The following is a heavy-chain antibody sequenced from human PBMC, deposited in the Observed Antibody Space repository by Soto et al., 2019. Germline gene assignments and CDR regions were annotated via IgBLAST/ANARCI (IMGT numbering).Heavy chain of an antibody. V-gene: IGHV1-18*01. J-gene: IGHJ6*03. D-gene: IGHD2-2*01. CDR1: GYTFTSYD. Sequence: ASVKVSCKASGYTFTSYDINWVRQATGQGLEWMGWISAYNGNTNYAQKLQGRVTMTTDTSTSTAYMELRSLRSDDTAVYYCARRGGYCSSTSPFTCYMDVWGKGTTVTVSS. CDR3: ARRGGYCSSTSPFTCYMDV. CDR2: ISAYNGNT.